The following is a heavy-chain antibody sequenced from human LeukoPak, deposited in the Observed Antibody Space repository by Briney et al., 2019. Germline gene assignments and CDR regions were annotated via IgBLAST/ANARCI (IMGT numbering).Heavy chain of an antibody. V-gene: IGHV4-59*08. D-gene: IGHD6-13*01. CDR1: GGSISSYY. Sequence: SETLSLTCTVSGGSISSYYWSWIRQPPGKGLEWIGYIYYSGSTNYNPSLKSRVTISVDTSKDQFSLKLSSVTAADTAVYYCARVGGLESQQLTLDNWFDPWGQGTLVTVSS. CDR3: ARVGGLESQQLTLDNWFDP. CDR2: IYYSGST. J-gene: IGHJ5*02.